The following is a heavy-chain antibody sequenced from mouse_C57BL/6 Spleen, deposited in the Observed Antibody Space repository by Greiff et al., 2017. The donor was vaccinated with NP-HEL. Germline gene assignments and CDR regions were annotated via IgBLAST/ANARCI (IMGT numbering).Heavy chain of an antibody. D-gene: IGHD1-1*01. CDR2: ISYDGSN. V-gene: IGHV3-6*01. Sequence: DVKLQESGPGLVKPSQSLSLTCSVTGYSITSGYYWNWIRQFPGNKLEWMGYISYDGSNNYNPSLKNRISITRDTSKNQFFLKLNSVTTEDTATYYCANYYGSSYDYAMDYWGQGTSVTVSS. CDR3: ANYYGSSYDYAMDY. CDR1: GYSITSGYY. J-gene: IGHJ4*01.